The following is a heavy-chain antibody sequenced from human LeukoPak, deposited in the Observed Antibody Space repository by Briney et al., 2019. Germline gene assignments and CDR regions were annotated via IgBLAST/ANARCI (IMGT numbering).Heavy chain of an antibody. CDR1: GYSISSGYY. Sequence: PSETLSLTCTVSGYSISSGYYWTWIRQPPGKGLEWIGEINHSGSTNYNPSLTSRVTISVDTSKNHFSLRLSSVTATDTAVYYCARTRLWPTGTFDYWGQGTLVTVSS. V-gene: IGHV4-38-2*02. D-gene: IGHD3-16*01. J-gene: IGHJ4*02. CDR3: ARTRLWPTGTFDY. CDR2: INHSGST.